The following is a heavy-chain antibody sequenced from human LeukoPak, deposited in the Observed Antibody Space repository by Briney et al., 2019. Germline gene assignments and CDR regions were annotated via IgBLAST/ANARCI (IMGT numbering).Heavy chain of an antibody. CDR2: IYYSGST. V-gene: IGHV4-30-4*01. J-gene: IGHJ4*02. D-gene: IGHD3-9*01. CDR3: ARADILTGYYYFDY. Sequence: SQTLSLTCTVSGGSISSGDYYWSWIRQPSGKGLEWIGYIYYSGSTYYNPSLESRVTISVDTSKNQFSLKLSSVTAADTAVYYCARADILTGYYYFDYWGQGTLVTVSS. CDR1: GGSISSGDYY.